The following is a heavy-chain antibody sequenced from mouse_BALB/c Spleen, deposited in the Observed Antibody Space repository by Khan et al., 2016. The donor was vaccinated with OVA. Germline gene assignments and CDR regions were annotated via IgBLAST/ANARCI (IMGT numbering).Heavy chain of an antibody. D-gene: IGHD1-3*01. CDR2: ICAGGGT. Sequence: VQLKQSGPGLVAPSQTLSITCTVSGFSLTSYSVHWVRQPPGKGLEWLGVICAGGGTNYNSALMSRLSISKENSKSQVFLKMDSLQTDDTAMYYCARLEDIWGQGTTLTVSA. CDR3: ARLEDI. CDR1: GFSLTSYS. J-gene: IGHJ2*01. V-gene: IGHV2-9*02.